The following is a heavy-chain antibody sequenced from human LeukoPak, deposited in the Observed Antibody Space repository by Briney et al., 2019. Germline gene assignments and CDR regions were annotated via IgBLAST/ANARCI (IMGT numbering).Heavy chain of an antibody. CDR3: ARHGSGSYQYDWFDP. V-gene: IGHV1-18*01. D-gene: IGHD3-10*01. Sequence: ASVKVSCKASGYTFTSCGISWVRQAPGQGLEWMGWISAYNGNTNYAQKLQGRVTMTTDTSTSTAYMELRSLRSDDTAVYYCARHGSGSYQYDWFDPWGQGTLVTVSS. CDR2: ISAYNGNT. CDR1: GYTFTSCG. J-gene: IGHJ5*02.